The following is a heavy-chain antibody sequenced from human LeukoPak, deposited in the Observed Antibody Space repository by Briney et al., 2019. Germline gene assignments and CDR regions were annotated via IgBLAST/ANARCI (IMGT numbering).Heavy chain of an antibody. D-gene: IGHD3-16*02. V-gene: IGHV3-23*01. J-gene: IGHJ3*02. CDR2: ISDSGAST. Sequence: GGSLRLSCTASGFTFNSDAMSWVRQAPGKGLEWVSTISDSGASTFYADSVKGRFTISRDNPKNTLYVQMNSLRAEDTAVYYCARDVVQDAFDIWGQGTMVTVSS. CDR1: GFTFNSDA. CDR3: ARDVVQDAFDI.